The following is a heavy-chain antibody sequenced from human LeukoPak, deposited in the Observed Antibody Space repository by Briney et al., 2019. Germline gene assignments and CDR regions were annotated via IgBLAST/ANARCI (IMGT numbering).Heavy chain of an antibody. CDR2: ISGSGGST. CDR3: AKDLAVAPLFK. CDR1: GFTFSSYA. V-gene: IGHV3-23*01. D-gene: IGHD6-19*01. J-gene: IGHJ4*02. Sequence: GGSLRLSCAVSGFTFSSYAMSWVRQAPGKGLEWVSAISGSGGSTYYADSVKGRFTISRDNSKNTLYLQMNSLRAEDTAVYYCAKDLAVAPLFKWGQGTLVTVSS.